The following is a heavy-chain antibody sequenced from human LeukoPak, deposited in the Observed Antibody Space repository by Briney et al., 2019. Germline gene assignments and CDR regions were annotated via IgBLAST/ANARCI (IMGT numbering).Heavy chain of an antibody. V-gene: IGHV4-34*01. D-gene: IGHD3-10*01. CDR1: GGSFSGYY. Sequence: SETLSLTCAVYGGSFSGYYWSWIRQPPGKGLEWIGEINHSGSTNYNPSLKSRVTISVDTSKNQFSLKLSSVTAADTAVYYCARRGGRGWFDPWGQGTLVTVSS. CDR3: ARRGGRGWFDP. J-gene: IGHJ5*02. CDR2: INHSGST.